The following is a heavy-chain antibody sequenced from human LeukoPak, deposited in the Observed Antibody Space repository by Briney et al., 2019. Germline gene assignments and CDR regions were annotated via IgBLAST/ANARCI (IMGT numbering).Heavy chain of an antibody. Sequence: PGGSLRLSCAASGFTFSSYSMNWVRQAPGKGLEWVSSISSSSSYIYYADSVKGRFTISRDNAKNSLYLQMNSLRAEDTAVYYCARDGVVPAAPHYYYYYMDVWGKGTTVTVSS. J-gene: IGHJ6*03. D-gene: IGHD2-2*01. CDR3: ARDGVVPAAPHYYYYYMDV. CDR2: ISSSSSYI. V-gene: IGHV3-21*01. CDR1: GFTFSSYS.